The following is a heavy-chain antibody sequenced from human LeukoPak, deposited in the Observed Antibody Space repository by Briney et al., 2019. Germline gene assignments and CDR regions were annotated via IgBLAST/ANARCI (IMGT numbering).Heavy chain of an antibody. V-gene: IGHV1-69*05. CDR3: ATRSKTAMVSLGY. CDR2: IIPIFGTA. D-gene: IGHD5-18*01. CDR1: GGTFSSYA. J-gene: IGHJ4*02. Sequence: ASVKVSCKASGGTFSSYAISWVRQAPGQGLEWMGRIIPIFGTANYAQKFQGRVTITTDESTSTAYMELSSLRSEDTAVYYCATRSKTAMVSLGYWGQGTLVTVS.